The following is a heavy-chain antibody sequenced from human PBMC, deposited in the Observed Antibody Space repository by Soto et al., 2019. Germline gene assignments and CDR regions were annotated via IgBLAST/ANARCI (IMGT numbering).Heavy chain of an antibody. D-gene: IGHD2-2*01. CDR2: IIPILDIA. CDR3: ARVPPGYCSSTSCSHYDY. CDR1: GGTFSSYT. J-gene: IGHJ4*02. Sequence: QVQLVQSGAEVKKPGSSVNVSCKASGGTFSSYTIGWVRQAPGQGLEWMGRIIPILDIAYYAQKFQDRVTIPAAKSTGTAYMDLASLGAENPAVFYFARVPPGYCSSTSCSHYDYWGQGTLVTVSS. V-gene: IGHV1-69*02.